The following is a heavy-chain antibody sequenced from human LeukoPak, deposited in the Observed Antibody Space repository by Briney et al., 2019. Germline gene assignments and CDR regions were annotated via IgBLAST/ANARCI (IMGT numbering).Heavy chain of an antibody. D-gene: IGHD3-10*01. CDR2: ISATGGST. CDR3: AKEGGPFGEFDEVDY. Sequence: GGSLRLSCAASGFTFSSYAINWVRQAPGKGLEWVSAISATGGSTNYADSVKGRFTISRDNSKNTLYLQMNSLRAEDTAVYYCAKEGGPFGEFDEVDYWGQGTLVTVSS. CDR1: GFTFSSYA. J-gene: IGHJ4*02. V-gene: IGHV3-23*01.